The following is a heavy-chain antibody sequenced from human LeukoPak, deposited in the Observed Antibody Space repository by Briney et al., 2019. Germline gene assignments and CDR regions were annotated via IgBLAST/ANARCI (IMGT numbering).Heavy chain of an antibody. J-gene: IGHJ6*02. CDR2: ISWDSGSI. D-gene: IGHD5-18*01. V-gene: IGHV3-9*01. CDR3: AKDQDTAMAPSYGMDV. CDR1: GFTFDDYA. Sequence: PGGSLRLSCAASGFTFDDYAIHWVRQAPGKGLEWVSGISWDSGSIGYADSVKGRFTISRDNAKNSLYLQMSSLRAEDTALYYCAKDQDTAMAPSYGMDVWGRGTTVTVSS.